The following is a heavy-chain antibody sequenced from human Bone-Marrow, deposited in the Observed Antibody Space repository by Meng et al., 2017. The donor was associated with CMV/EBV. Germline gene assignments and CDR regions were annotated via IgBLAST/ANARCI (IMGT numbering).Heavy chain of an antibody. D-gene: IGHD2-2*01. CDR1: GYTFTGYY. CDR3: ARELSGSSTSRPLDY. V-gene: IGHV1-2*02. CDR2: INPNSGGT. J-gene: IGHJ4*02. Sequence: ASVKVSCKASGYTFTGYYMHWVRQAPGQGLEWMGWINPNSGGTNYAQKFQGRVTMTRDTSISTAYMELSRLRSDDTAVYYCARELSGSSTSRPLDYWGQGTLVTVSS.